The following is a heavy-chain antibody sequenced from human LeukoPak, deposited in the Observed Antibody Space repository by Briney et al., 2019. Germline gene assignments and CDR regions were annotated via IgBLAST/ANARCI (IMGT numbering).Heavy chain of an antibody. Sequence: GGSLRLSCAASGFTFSTYGMHWVRQAPGKGLEWVAFIRYDGSNKYYADSVKGRFTISRDNAKNSLYLQMNSLRAEDTAVYYCARARGYDILTGEIDYWGQGTLVTVSS. V-gene: IGHV3-30*02. CDR1: GFTFSTYG. J-gene: IGHJ4*02. D-gene: IGHD3-9*01. CDR2: IRYDGSNK. CDR3: ARARGYDILTGEIDY.